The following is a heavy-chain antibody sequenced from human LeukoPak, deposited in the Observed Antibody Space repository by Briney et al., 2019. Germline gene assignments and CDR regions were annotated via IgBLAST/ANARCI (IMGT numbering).Heavy chain of an antibody. V-gene: IGHV1-18*01. D-gene: IGHD6-13*01. CDR2: ISTYDANT. CDR3: ARVISSSWYHHDH. CDR1: GYTFTTDG. Sequence: GASVKVSCKASGYTFTTDGISWVRQAPGQGLEWMAWISTYDANTKYAQKFQGRVAVTTDTSTSTAYMELRNLRFDDTAFYYCARVISSSWYHHDHWGQGTLVTVSS. J-gene: IGHJ4*02.